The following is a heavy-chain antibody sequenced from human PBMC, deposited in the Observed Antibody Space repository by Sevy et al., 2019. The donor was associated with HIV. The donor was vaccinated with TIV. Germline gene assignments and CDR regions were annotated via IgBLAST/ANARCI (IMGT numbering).Heavy chain of an antibody. Sequence: AGSLRLSCAASGFTFSSYAMSWVRQAPGKGLEWVSAISGSGGSTYYADSVKGRFTISRDNSKNTLYLQMNSLRAEDTAVYYCAKSRLSTTHFDYWGQGTLVTVSS. CDR1: GFTFSSYA. V-gene: IGHV3-23*01. CDR3: AKSRLSTTHFDY. CDR2: ISGSGGST. D-gene: IGHD5-12*01. J-gene: IGHJ4*02.